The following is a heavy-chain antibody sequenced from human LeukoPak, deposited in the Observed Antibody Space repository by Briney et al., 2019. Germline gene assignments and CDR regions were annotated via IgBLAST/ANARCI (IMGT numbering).Heavy chain of an antibody. J-gene: IGHJ4*02. Sequence: GRSLRLSCAASGFTFSSYAMHWVRQAPGKGLEWVAVISYDGSNKYYADSVKGRFTISRDNSKNTLYLQMNSLRAEGTAVYYCARDGYYDFWSGHPTYYFDYWGQGTLVTVSS. D-gene: IGHD3-3*01. CDR1: GFTFSSYA. CDR2: ISYDGSNK. CDR3: ARDGYYDFWSGHPTYYFDY. V-gene: IGHV3-30-3*01.